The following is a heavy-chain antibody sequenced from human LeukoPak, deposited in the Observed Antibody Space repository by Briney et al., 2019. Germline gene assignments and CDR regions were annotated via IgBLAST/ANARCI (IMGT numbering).Heavy chain of an antibody. CDR3: ARAFQSLGGLSLPDY. V-gene: IGHV7-4-1*02. CDR1: GYSFTNYA. D-gene: IGHD3-16*02. Sequence: ASVTVSCKASGYSFTNYAMNWVRQAPGQGLEWMGWIHPSTGNPTYAQGFPGRVVFSLDTSVSTTYLQISSLKAEDTAVYFCARAFQSLGGLSLPDYWGQGTLLTVSA. J-gene: IGHJ4*02. CDR2: IHPSTGNP.